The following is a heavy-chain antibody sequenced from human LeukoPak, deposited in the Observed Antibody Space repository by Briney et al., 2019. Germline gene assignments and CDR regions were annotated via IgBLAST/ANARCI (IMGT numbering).Heavy chain of an antibody. CDR3: ARDLDYGGNSVDY. CDR2: ISSSSSYI. D-gene: IGHD4-23*01. V-gene: IGHV3-21*01. J-gene: IGHJ4*02. CDR1: GFTFSSYS. Sequence: GGSLRLSCAASGFTFSSYSMNWVRQAPGKGLEWVSSISSSSSYIYYADSVKGRFTISRDNAKNSLYLQMNSLRAEDTAVYYCARDLDYGGNSVDYWGQGTLDTVSS.